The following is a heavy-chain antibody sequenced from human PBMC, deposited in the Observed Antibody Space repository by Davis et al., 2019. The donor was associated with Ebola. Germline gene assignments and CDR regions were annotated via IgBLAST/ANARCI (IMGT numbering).Heavy chain of an antibody. CDR2: INSDGSTT. CDR3: ARDGTYRMDV. V-gene: IGHV3-74*01. Sequence: HTGGSLRLSCEASGFTFNIYWLHWVRQAPGRGLVWVSRINSDGSTTKYADSVKGRFTISRDNAKNTVYLQMNNLRAEDTALYYCARDGTYRMDVWGKGTTVTVSS. J-gene: IGHJ6*04. CDR1: GFTFNIYW.